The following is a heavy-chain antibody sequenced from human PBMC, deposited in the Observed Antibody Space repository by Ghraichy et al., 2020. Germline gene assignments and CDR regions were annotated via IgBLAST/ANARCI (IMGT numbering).Heavy chain of an antibody. CDR2: FYYIGRT. CDR1: GGSVSSSDYY. D-gene: IGHD3-3*01. CDR3: ARLGPTIFGVVYPFWFDP. V-gene: IGHV4-39*01. J-gene: IGHJ5*02. Sequence: SETLSLTCTVSGGSVSSSDYYWGWIRKPPGKGREGIGGFYYIGRTYDNPSLKSRFTMSVDTSKNQFSLKLTPVTAADTAVYYCARLGPTIFGVVYPFWFDPWGQGTLVTVPS.